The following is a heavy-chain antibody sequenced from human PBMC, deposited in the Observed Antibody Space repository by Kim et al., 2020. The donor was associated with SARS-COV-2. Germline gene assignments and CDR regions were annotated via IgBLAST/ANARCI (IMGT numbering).Heavy chain of an antibody. J-gene: IGHJ4*02. CDR3: TTGTYYDILTGYYTPDY. CDR1: GFTFSNAW. V-gene: IGHV3-15*01. Sequence: GGSLRLSCAASGFTFSNAWMSWVRQAPGKGLEWVGRIKSKTDGGTTDYAAPVKGRFTISRDDSKNTLYLQMNSLKTEDTAVYYCTTGTYYDILTGYYTPDYWGQGTLVTVSS. CDR2: IKSKTDGGTT. D-gene: IGHD3-9*01.